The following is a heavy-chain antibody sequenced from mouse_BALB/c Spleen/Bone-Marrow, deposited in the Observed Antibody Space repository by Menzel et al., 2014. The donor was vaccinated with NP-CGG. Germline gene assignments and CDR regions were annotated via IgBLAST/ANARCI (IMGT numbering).Heavy chain of an antibody. CDR2: ICPGDGDT. D-gene: IGHD1-1*01. J-gene: IGHJ2*01. CDR3: ARSGYGSNYDY. Sequence: WIGQICPGDGDTNYNGKFKGKATLTADKSSSTAYMQLSSLTSEDSAVYFCARSGYGSNYDYWGQGTTLTVSS. V-gene: IGHV1-80*01.